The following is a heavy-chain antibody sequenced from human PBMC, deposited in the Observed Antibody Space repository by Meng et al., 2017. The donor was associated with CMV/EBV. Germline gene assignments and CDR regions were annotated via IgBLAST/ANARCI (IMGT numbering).Heavy chain of an antibody. CDR1: GFTFSSYA. Sequence: GGSLRLSCAASGFTFSSYAMHWVRQAPGKGLEWVAVISYDGSNKYYADSVNGRFTISRDNSKNTLYLQMNSLRAEDTAVYYCARGQGDGMDVWGQGTTVTVSS. CDR3: ARGQGDGMDV. CDR2: ISYDGSNK. V-gene: IGHV3-30*04. J-gene: IGHJ6*02. D-gene: IGHD3-16*01.